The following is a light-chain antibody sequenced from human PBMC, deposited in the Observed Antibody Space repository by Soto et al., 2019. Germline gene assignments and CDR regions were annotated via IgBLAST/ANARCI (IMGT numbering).Light chain of an antibody. CDR2: DAS. CDR1: QGISSA. CDR3: QQFNSYPRT. Sequence: AIQLTQSPSSLSASVGDRVTITCRASQGISSALAWYQQKPGQAPKLLIYDASSLESGVPSRFSGSGSGTDFTFIISSLQPEDFATYYCQQFNSYPRTFGPGTKVDIK. V-gene: IGKV1-13*02. J-gene: IGKJ3*01.